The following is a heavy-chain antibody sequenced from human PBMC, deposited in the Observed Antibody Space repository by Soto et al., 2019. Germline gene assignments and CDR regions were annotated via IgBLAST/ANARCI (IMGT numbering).Heavy chain of an antibody. Sequence: EVQLVESGGGLVKPGGSLRLSCAASGFTFNNAWMSWVRQAPGKGLEWVGRIKSNTDGGTVDYAAPVNGRFPISRDDSKNTVYLQMNSLKTEDTAVYYCATDLKTGTERGKFDYGGQGTLVTVSS. V-gene: IGHV3-15*01. CDR2: IKSNTDGGTV. CDR1: GFTFNNAW. J-gene: IGHJ4*02. CDR3: ATDLKTGTERGKFDY. D-gene: IGHD1-1*01.